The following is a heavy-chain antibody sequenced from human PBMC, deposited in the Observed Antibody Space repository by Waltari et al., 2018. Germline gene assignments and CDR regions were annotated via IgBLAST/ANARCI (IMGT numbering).Heavy chain of an antibody. J-gene: IGHJ3*01. CDR1: GVSITSNRHY. Sequence: QLQLQESGPGLVKPSETLSPTCSVSGVSITSNRHYWGWIRQPPGQGPEWIGTMSYTGATYSSPSLESRVTVSRDTSKNQLSLKLVSVTAADTAVYYCATYIGASVGTAAFDVWGQGTMVAVSS. D-gene: IGHD1-1*01. V-gene: IGHV4-39*01. CDR2: MSYTGAT. CDR3: ATYIGASVGTAAFDV.